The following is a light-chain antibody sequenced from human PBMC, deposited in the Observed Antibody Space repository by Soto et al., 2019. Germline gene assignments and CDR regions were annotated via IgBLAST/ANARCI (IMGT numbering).Light chain of an antibody. CDR2: AAS. V-gene: IGKV1-9*01. CDR3: QQLHSYPYT. J-gene: IGKJ2*01. Sequence: DIQVTQSPSFLSASVGDRVTITCRAGLGVSTYFAWYQQKPGKAPQLLIYAASTLQSGVPGRFSGSGSETEFTLTISILQPEDHATYYCQQLHSYPYTFCQGTKLEIK. CDR1: LGVSTY.